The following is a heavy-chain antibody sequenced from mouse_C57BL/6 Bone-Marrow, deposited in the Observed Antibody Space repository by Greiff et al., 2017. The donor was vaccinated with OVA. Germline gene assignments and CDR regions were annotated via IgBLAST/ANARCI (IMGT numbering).Heavy chain of an antibody. CDR2: IRNKANGYTT. CDR1: GFTFTDYY. J-gene: IGHJ4*01. Sequence: EVKLVESGGGLVQPGGSLSLSCAASGFTFTDYYMSWVRQPPGKALEWLGFIRNKANGYTTEYIASVKGRFTISRDNSQSILYLQMNALRAEDSATYYCARYEGLRRNYYAMEYWGQGTSVTVSS. V-gene: IGHV7-3*01. D-gene: IGHD2-4*01. CDR3: ARYEGLRRNYYAMEY.